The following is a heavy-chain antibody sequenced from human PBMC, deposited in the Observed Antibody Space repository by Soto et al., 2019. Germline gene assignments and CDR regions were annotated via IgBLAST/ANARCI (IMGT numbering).Heavy chain of an antibody. J-gene: IGHJ6*02. Sequence: SETLSLTCTVSGGSISSGDYYWSWIRQPPWKGLEWIGYIYYSGSTYYNPSLRSRVTISVDTSKNQFSLKLSSVTAADTAVYYCARAAVLPHYYYYYGMDVWGQGXTVTV. CDR1: GGSISSGDYY. V-gene: IGHV4-30-4*01. CDR2: IYYSGST. D-gene: IGHD6-19*01. CDR3: ARAAVLPHYYYYYGMDV.